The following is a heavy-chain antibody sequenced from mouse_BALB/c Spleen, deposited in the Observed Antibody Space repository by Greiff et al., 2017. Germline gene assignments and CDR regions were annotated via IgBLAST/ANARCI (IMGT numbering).Heavy chain of an antibody. CDR2: IDPENGDT. Sequence: EVQLQESGAELVRSGASVKLSCTASGFNIKDYYMHWVKQRPEQGLEWIGWIDPENGDTEYAPKFQGKATMTADTSSNTAYLQLSSLTSEDTAVYYCNSLYRYEAYWGQGTLVTVAA. J-gene: IGHJ3*01. V-gene: IGHV14-4*02. CDR3: NSLYRYEAY. CDR1: GFNIKDYY. D-gene: IGHD2-14*01.